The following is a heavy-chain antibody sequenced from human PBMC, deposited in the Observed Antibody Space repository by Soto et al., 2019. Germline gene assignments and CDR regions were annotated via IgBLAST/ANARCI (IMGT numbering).Heavy chain of an antibody. CDR3: ARVRCSGGSCYSKSLYYYAYGMDV. Sequence: QVQLVQSGAEVKKPGASVKVSCKASGYTFTSYGISWVRQAPGQGLEWMGWISAYNGNTNYAQKLKGRVTMTTDTPTSTAYRELRSLRSDDAAVYYCARVRCSGGSCYSKSLYYYAYGMDVWGQGTTVTVSS. J-gene: IGHJ6*02. CDR2: ISAYNGNT. V-gene: IGHV1-18*01. CDR1: GYTFTSYG. D-gene: IGHD2-15*01.